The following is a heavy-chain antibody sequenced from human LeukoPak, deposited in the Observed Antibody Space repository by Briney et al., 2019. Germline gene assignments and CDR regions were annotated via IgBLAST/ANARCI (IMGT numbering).Heavy chain of an antibody. CDR1: GGTFSSYA. J-gene: IGHJ5*02. CDR3: AREAVLIQYYYDSSGYVGFWFDP. CDR2: IIPIFGTA. V-gene: IGHV1-69*05. D-gene: IGHD3-22*01. Sequence: AASVKVSCKASGGTFSSYAISWVRQAPGQGLEWMGRIIPIFGTANYAQKFQGRVTITTDESTSTAYMELSSLRSEDTAVYYCAREAVLIQYYYDSSGYVGFWFDPWGQGTLVTVSS.